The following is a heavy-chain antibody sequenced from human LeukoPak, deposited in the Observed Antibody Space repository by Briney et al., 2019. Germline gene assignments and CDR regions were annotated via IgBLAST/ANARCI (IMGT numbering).Heavy chain of an antibody. CDR1: GGSIGSGDYY. J-gene: IGHJ3*02. CDR2: IYYSGST. Sequence: SETLSLACTVSGGSIGSGDYYWSWIRQPPGKGLEWIGYIYYSGSTYYNPSLKSRVTISVDTFKNQFSLKLSSVTAADTAVYYCARNYGGNPRGAFDIWGQGTMVTVSS. CDR3: ARNYGGNPRGAFDI. V-gene: IGHV4-30-4*01. D-gene: IGHD4-23*01.